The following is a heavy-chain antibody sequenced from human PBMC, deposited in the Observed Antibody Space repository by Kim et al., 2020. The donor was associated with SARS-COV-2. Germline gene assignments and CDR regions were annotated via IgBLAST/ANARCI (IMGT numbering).Heavy chain of an antibody. D-gene: IGHD3-22*01. J-gene: IGHJ3*02. CDR3: ARGSYYDILGAFDI. V-gene: IGHV3-33*05. CDR2: ISYDGSNK. CDR1: GFTFSSYG. Sequence: GGSLRLSCAASGFTFSSYGMHWVRQAPGKGLEWVAVISYDGSNKYYADSVKGRFTISRDNSKNTLYLQMNSLRAEDTAVYYCARGSYYDILGAFDIWGQGTMVTVSS.